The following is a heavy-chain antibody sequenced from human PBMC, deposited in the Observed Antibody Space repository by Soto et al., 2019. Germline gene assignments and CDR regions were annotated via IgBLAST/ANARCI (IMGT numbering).Heavy chain of an antibody. J-gene: IGHJ5*02. CDR2: ISAYNGNT. CDR1: GYTFTSYG. V-gene: IGHV1-18*04. CDR3: ARENIAAAPEGFDP. D-gene: IGHD6-13*01. Sequence: ASVKVSCKASGYTFTSYGISWVRQAPGQGLEWMGWISAYNGNTNYAQKLQGRVTMTTDTSTSTAYMELRSLRSDDTAVYYCARENIAAAPEGFDPWGQGTLVTGSS.